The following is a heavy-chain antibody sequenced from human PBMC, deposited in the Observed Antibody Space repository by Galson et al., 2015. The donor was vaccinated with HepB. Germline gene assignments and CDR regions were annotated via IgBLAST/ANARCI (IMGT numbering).Heavy chain of an antibody. D-gene: IGHD1-26*01. J-gene: IGHJ5*02. V-gene: IGHV1-18*04. CDR3: ARVEEWELLFGWFDP. CDR1: GYTFTSYG. Sequence: SVKVSCKASGYTFTSYGISWVRQAPGQGLEWMGWISAYNGNTNYAQKLQGRVTMTTDTSTSTAYMELRSLRSVDTAVYYCARVEEWELLFGWFDPWGQGTLVTVSS. CDR2: ISAYNGNT.